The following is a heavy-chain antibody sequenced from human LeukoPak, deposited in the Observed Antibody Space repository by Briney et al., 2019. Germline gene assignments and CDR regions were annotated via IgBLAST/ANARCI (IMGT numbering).Heavy chain of an antibody. D-gene: IGHD2-2*01. J-gene: IGHJ4*02. Sequence: GGSLRLSCTASGFTFTRDWMSWVRQAPGKGLEWVANIKQDGSQKYYVDSVKGRFTIARDNAKNSLYLQMNSLRAEDTALYYCARDGLPAALNFWGQGTLVTASS. V-gene: IGHV3-7*01. CDR3: ARDGLPAALNF. CDR2: IKQDGSQK. CDR1: GFTFTRDW.